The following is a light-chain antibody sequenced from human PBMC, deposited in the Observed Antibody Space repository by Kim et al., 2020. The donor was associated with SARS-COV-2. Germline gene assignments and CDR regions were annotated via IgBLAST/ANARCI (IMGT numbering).Light chain of an antibody. Sequence: QSVLTQPPSASGTPGQRITISCSGSNSNIGSGDVIWYQQFPGTTPKILIYSDNQRPSWVPDRFSGSKSGTSASLAISGLQSEDEADYYCSTWDYSLSGFVFGGGTQVTVL. CDR2: SDN. CDR3: STWDYSLSGFV. V-gene: IGLV1-44*01. CDR1: NSNIGSGD. J-gene: IGLJ3*02.